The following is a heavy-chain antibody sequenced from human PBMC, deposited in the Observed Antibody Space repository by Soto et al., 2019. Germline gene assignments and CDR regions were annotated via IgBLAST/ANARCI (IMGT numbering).Heavy chain of an antibody. Sequence: ASVKVSCKASRGTFSSYAISWVRQAPGQGLEWMGGIIPIFGTANYAQKFQGRVTITADESTSTAYMELSSLRSEDTAVYYCARTYCSGGSCYNWFDPWGQGTLVTVSS. J-gene: IGHJ5*02. CDR1: RGTFSSYA. CDR3: ARTYCSGGSCYNWFDP. CDR2: IIPIFGTA. V-gene: IGHV1-69*13. D-gene: IGHD2-15*01.